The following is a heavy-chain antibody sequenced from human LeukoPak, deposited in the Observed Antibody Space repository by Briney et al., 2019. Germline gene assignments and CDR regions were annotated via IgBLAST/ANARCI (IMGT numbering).Heavy chain of an antibody. D-gene: IGHD6-13*01. J-gene: IGHJ3*02. V-gene: IGHV4-59*01. CDR1: GGSISSYY. CDR2: IYYSGST. CDR3: ARDRGGSSWSNDAFDI. Sequence: SETLSLTCTVSGGSISSYYWNWIRQPPGKGLEWIGHIYYSGSTNSNPSLKSRVSMSVDTSKNQFSLNLSSVTAADTAIYYCARDRGGSSWSNDAFDIWGQGTTVTVSS.